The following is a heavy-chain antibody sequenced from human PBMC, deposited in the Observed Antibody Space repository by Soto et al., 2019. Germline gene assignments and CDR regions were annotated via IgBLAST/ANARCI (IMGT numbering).Heavy chain of an antibody. Sequence: QVQLVESGGGVVQPGRSLRLSCAASGFTFSSYGMHWVRQAPGKGLEWVAVIWYDGSNKYYADSVKGRFTISRDNSKNTLYLQMNSLRAEDTAVYYCARDYYYDSSGYYPGPYNWFDPWGQGTLVTVSS. CDR1: GFTFSSYG. CDR2: IWYDGSNK. V-gene: IGHV3-33*01. CDR3: ARDYYYDSSGYYPGPYNWFDP. J-gene: IGHJ5*02. D-gene: IGHD3-22*01.